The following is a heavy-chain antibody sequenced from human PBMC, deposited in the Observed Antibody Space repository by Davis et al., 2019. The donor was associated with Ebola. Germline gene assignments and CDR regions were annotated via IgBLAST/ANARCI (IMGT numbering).Heavy chain of an antibody. D-gene: IGHD3-22*01. CDR2: IYPGDSDT. Sequence: GVSLKISCKGSGYIFTSYWISWVRQMPGKGLEWMGIIYPGDSDTRYSPSFQGQVTISADKSVNTPYLQWSSLKASDTAIYYCAGRNSGYPFDSWGQGTLVTVSS. CDR1: GYIFTSYW. V-gene: IGHV5-51*01. CDR3: AGRNSGYPFDS. J-gene: IGHJ4*02.